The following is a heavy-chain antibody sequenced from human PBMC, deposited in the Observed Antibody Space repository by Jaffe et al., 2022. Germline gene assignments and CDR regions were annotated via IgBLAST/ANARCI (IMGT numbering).Heavy chain of an antibody. D-gene: IGHD2-8*02. J-gene: IGHJ6*03. CDR2: IRSKAYGGTT. CDR1: GFTFGDYA. V-gene: IGHV3-49*04. Sequence: EVQLVESGGGLVQPGRSLRLSCTASGFTFGDYAMSWVRQAPGKGLEWVGFIRSKAYGGTTEYAASVKGRFTISRDDSKSIAYLQMNSLKTEDTAVYYCTRDQLVGDIPNYYYYYYMDVWGKGTTVTVSS. CDR3: TRDQLVGDIPNYYYYYYMDV.